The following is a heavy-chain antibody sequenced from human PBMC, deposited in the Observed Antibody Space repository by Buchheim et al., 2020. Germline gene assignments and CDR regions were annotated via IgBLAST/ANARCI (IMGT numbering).Heavy chain of an antibody. V-gene: IGHV3-48*02. Sequence: EVQLMESGGGLVQPGGSLRLSCAASGFPFNIYSMNWVRQAPGKGLEWVSYISSSSSTIYYADTVKGRFTISRNNAKSSLSLEMNSLRDDDTAVYYCARDVDQNFYGMDVWGQGTT. D-gene: IGHD5-12*01. CDR1: GFPFNIYS. CDR2: ISSSSSTI. CDR3: ARDVDQNFYGMDV. J-gene: IGHJ6*02.